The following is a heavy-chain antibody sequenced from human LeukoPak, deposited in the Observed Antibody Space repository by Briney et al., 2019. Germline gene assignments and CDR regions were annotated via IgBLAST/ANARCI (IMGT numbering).Heavy chain of an antibody. J-gene: IGHJ4*02. CDR3: AKGHFGAGHY. CDR1: GFTFGDYT. D-gene: IGHD3-3*01. V-gene: IGHV3-43*02. Sequence: GGALRLSCAASGFTFGDYTMHWFRQPPGRGLQGVSLITGDGGTTSYAGSVKGRFTISRDNSKNSLYLHMNSLRNEDTALYYCAKGHFGAGHYWGQGTLVTVSS. CDR2: ITGDGGTT.